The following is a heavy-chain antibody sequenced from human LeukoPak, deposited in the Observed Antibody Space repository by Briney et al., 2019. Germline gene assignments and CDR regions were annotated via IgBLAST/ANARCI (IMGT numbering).Heavy chain of an antibody. V-gene: IGHV4-34*01. Sequence: GSLRLSCAASGFTFSSYGMHWVRQAPGKGLEWIGEINHSGSTNYNPSLKSRVTISVDTSKNQFSLKLSSVTAADTAVYYCARGLWYSSSSALDYWGQGTLVTVSS. CDR1: GFTFSSYG. CDR3: ARGLWYSSSSALDY. J-gene: IGHJ4*02. CDR2: INHSGST. D-gene: IGHD6-6*01.